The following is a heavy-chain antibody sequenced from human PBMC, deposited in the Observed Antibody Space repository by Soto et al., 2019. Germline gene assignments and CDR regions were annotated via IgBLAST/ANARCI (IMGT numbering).Heavy chain of an antibody. D-gene: IGHD3-22*01. Sequence: SETLSLTCTVSGGSISSYYWSWLRQPPGKGLEWIGYIYYSGSTNYNPSLKSRVTISVDTSKNQFSLKLSSVTAADTAVYYCGSSASVSSGYDWRGVEWFDTWGQGTLAHVAS. V-gene: IGHV4-59*01. CDR2: IYYSGST. J-gene: IGHJ5*02. CDR1: GGSISSYY. CDR3: GSSASVSSGYDWRGVEWFDT.